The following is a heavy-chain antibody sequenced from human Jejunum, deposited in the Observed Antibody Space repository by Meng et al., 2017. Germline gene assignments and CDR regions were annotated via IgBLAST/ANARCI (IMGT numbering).Heavy chain of an antibody. CDR2: INYGNDNT. CDR3: ARGVAAGFDY. CDR1: GYTFNLFS. Sequence: QVQLVQSGAEVKKPGASVKVSCKASGYTFNLFSMHWVRQAPGQRPEWLGWINYGNDNTRYSQKFQGRITITRDRSATTTYMELSSLRSEDTAIYYCARGVAAGFDYWGQGTLVTVSS. D-gene: IGHD6-13*01. J-gene: IGHJ4*02. V-gene: IGHV1-3*01.